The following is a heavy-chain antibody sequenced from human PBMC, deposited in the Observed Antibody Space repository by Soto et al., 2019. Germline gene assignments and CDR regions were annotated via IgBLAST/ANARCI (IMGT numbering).Heavy chain of an antibody. J-gene: IGHJ4*02. D-gene: IGHD6-19*01. CDR2: IYPAGPT. Sequence: LRLSCAASGFTVSGMFMNWVRQAPGKGLEWVSVIYPAGPTYYADSVKGRFTISRDNSKNTLFLQLNNLRAEDTAVYYCARDADSSGLHYWGQGILVTV. CDR3: ARDADSSGLHY. CDR1: GFTVSGMF. V-gene: IGHV3-53*01.